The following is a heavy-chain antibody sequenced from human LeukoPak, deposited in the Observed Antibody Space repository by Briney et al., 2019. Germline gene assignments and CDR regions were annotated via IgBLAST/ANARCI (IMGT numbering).Heavy chain of an antibody. CDR2: ISYDGSNK. CDR3: AKDRDYYGSGSYENDY. D-gene: IGHD3-10*01. J-gene: IGHJ4*02. CDR1: GFTFSSYG. Sequence: PGGSLRLSCAASGFTFSSYGMHWVRQAPGKGLEWVAVISYDGSNKYYADSVKGRFTISRDNSKNTLYLQMNSLRAEDTAVYYCAKDRDYYGSGSYENDYWGQGTLVTVSS. V-gene: IGHV3-30*18.